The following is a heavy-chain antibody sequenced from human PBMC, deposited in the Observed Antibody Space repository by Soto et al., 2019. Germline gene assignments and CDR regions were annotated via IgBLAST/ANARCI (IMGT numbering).Heavy chain of an antibody. D-gene: IGHD3-22*01. CDR2: ISSSSTTI. Sequence: EVQLVESGGGLVQPGGSLRLSCAASGFTFSSYGMNWVRQAPGKGLEWVSYISSSSTTIYYADSVKGRFTIFRDNAKNSLYLQLNSLREEDTAVYYCARSPYYYDSSNYYGYWGQGTLVTVSS. CDR3: ARSPYYYDSSNYYGY. V-gene: IGHV3-48*02. CDR1: GFTFSSYG. J-gene: IGHJ4*02.